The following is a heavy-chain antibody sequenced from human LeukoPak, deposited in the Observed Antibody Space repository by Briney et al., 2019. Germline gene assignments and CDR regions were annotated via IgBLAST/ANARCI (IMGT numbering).Heavy chain of an antibody. CDR3: ARLKKQLVVARSNWFDP. D-gene: IGHD6-6*01. CDR1: GGSISSGSYY. J-gene: IGHJ5*02. Sequence: SETLSLTCTVSGGSISSGSYYWSWIRQPAGKGLEWIGRIYTSGSTNYNPSLKSRVTISVDTSKNQFSLKLSSVTAADTAVYYCARLKKQLVVARSNWFDPWGQGTLVTVSS. V-gene: IGHV4-61*02. CDR2: IYTSGST.